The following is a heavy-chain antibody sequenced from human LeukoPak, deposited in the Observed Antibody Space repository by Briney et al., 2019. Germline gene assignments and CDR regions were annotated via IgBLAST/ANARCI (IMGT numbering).Heavy chain of an antibody. Sequence: SETLSLTCTFSGGSSISSYWSCIRQPAGKGLQWIGRIHSSGSTNYNPSLKSRVSMTVDTSKNQFSLNVDSVTAADTAIYYCAIIGLCSSGVDSLYSWGQGTLVTVSS. D-gene: IGHD6-19*01. CDR1: GGSSISSY. V-gene: IGHV4-4*07. CDR2: IHSSGST. CDR3: AIIGLCSSGVDSLYS. J-gene: IGHJ4*02.